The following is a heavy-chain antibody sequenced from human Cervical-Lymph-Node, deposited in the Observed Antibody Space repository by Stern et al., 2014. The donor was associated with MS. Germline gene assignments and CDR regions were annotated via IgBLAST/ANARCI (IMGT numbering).Heavy chain of an antibody. CDR3: VKMSSYGSGSYHRYYGMDV. V-gene: IGHV3-9*01. J-gene: IGHJ6*02. D-gene: IGHD3-10*01. Sequence: EVQLVESGGGLVQPGRSLRLSCAASGFPFGDYAMHWVRQAPGKGLEGASGISWNSGSIGYAASVKGRFTISRDNAKNSLYLQMNSLRAEDTALYYCVKMSSYGSGSYHRYYGMDVWGQGTTVTVSS. CDR2: ISWNSGSI. CDR1: GFPFGDYA.